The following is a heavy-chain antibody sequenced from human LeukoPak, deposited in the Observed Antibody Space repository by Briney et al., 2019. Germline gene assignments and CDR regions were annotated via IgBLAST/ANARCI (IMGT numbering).Heavy chain of an antibody. Sequence: SETLSLTCTVSGGSISSSSYYWGWIRQPPGKGLEWIGSIHYSGSTYYNPSLKGRVTISVDTSKNQFSLKLSSVTAADTAVYYCARPPPYYYDSSGYYAFDIWGQGTMVTVSS. CDR1: GGSISSSSYY. J-gene: IGHJ3*02. D-gene: IGHD3-22*01. CDR3: ARPPPYYYDSSGYYAFDI. V-gene: IGHV4-39*01. CDR2: IHYSGST.